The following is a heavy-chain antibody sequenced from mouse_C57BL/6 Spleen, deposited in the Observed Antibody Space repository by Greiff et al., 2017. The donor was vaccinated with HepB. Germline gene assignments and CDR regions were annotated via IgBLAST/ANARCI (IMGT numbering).Heavy chain of an antibody. CDR2: IDPSDSYT. V-gene: IGHV1-59*01. CDR3: ARGGYGSSYYYAMDY. D-gene: IGHD1-1*01. J-gene: IGHJ4*01. Sequence: QVQLQQPGAELVRPGTSVKLFCKASGYTFTSYWMHWVKQRPGQGLEWIGVIDPSDSYTNYNQKFKGKATLTVDTSSSTAYMQLSSLTSEDSAVYYCARGGYGSSYYYAMDYWGQGTSVTVSS. CDR1: GYTFTSYW.